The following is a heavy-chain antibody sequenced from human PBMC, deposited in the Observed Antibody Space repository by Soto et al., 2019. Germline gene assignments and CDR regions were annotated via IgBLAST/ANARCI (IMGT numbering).Heavy chain of an antibody. CDR2: INHSGST. J-gene: IGHJ4*02. V-gene: IGHV4-34*01. CDR3: ATGRKRSGWYGDY. CDR1: GGSFSGYY. Sequence: QVQLQQWGAGLLKPSETLSLTCAVYGGSFSGYYWSWIRQPPGKGLEWIGEINHSGSTNYNPSLKSRVTISVDTSKNQFSLKLSSVTAADTAVYYCATGRKRSGWYGDYWGQGTLVTVSS. D-gene: IGHD6-19*01.